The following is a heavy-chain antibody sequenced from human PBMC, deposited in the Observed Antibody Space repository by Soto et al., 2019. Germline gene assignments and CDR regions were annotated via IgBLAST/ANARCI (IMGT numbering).Heavy chain of an antibody. V-gene: IGHV4-59*01. J-gene: IGHJ4*02. CDR2: IFYSGTT. CDR3: AAGISVADLYFDR. CDR1: GVSITTYY. Sequence: QVQLQESGPGPVKPSETLSLTCSVSGVSITTYYWSWIRQAPGKGLEWIGFIFYSGTTNYNPSLKGRVSMSADTSKNQVFLNLTSVTAADTAVYYCAAGISVADLYFDRWGPGTLVTVSS. D-gene: IGHD6-19*01.